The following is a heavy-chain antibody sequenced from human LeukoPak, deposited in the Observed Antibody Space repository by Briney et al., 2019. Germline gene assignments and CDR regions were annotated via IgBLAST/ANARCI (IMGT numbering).Heavy chain of an antibody. CDR2: TRFDGSIK. Sequence: GGSLRLSCAVSGFIFSDYGFHWVRQSPGKGLEWAAVTRFDGSIKQYADSVKGRFTTSRDDSKNTLYLQMNFLKSEDTAVYYCARWGGTRQYYFDYWGQGTLVTVSS. J-gene: IGHJ4*02. CDR3: ARWGGTRQYYFDY. D-gene: IGHD1-1*01. CDR1: GFIFSDYG. V-gene: IGHV3-33*01.